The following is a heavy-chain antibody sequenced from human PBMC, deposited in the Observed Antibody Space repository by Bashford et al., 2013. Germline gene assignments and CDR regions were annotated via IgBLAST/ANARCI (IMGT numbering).Heavy chain of an antibody. CDR2: IYYSGST. D-gene: IGHD4-17*01. Sequence: SETLSLTCTVSGGSISSSSYYWGWIRQPPGKGLEWIGSIYYSGSTYYNPSLKSRVTISVDTSKNQFSLKLSSVTAADTAVYYCARRVEVTTSDWYFDLWGRGTLVTVSS. J-gene: IGHJ2*01. V-gene: IGHV4-39*01. CDR3: ARRVEVTTSDWYFDL. CDR1: GGSISSSSYY.